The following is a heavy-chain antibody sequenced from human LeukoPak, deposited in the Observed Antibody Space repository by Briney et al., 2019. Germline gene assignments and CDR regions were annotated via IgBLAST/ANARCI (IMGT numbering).Heavy chain of an antibody. J-gene: IGHJ4*02. CDR3: AKGYGSGSYCVVY. D-gene: IGHD3-10*01. CDR2: ISYDGSNK. Sequence: GRSLRLSCAASGFTFSSYGMHWVRQAPGKGLEWVAFISYDGSNKYYADSVKGRFTFSRDNSKNTLYLQMSSLRVEDTAVYYCAKGYGSGSYCVVYWGQGTLVTVSS. V-gene: IGHV3-30*18. CDR1: GFTFSSYG.